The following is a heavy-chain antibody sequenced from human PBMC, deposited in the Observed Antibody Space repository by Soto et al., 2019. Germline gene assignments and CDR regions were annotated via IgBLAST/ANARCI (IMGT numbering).Heavy chain of an antibody. V-gene: IGHV3-43*01. CDR1: GFTFDDYT. J-gene: IGHJ2*01. Sequence: GGSLRLSCAASGFTFDDYTMHWVRQAPGKGLEWVSLISWDGGSTYYADSVKGRFTISRDNSKNSLYLQMNSLRTEDTALYYCAKDQSGDPYNWYFDLWGRGTLVTVSS. CDR3: AKDQSGDPYNWYFDL. D-gene: IGHD7-27*01. CDR2: ISWDGGST.